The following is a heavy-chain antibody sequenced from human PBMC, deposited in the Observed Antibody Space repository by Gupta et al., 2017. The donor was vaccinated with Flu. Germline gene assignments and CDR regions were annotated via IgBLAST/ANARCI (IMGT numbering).Heavy chain of an antibody. V-gene: IGHV4-4*02. Sequence: QVQLQESGPGLVKPSGTLSLTCAVSGGSVSSRNWWSWVRPPPGKGLEWIGEIYHSGSTNYNPSLKSRVTISVDKSKNQFSLKLSSVTAADTAVYYCARGLRGSSSSSSGWSKTQQRSKYFDYWGQGTLVTVSS. CDR1: GGSVSSRNW. J-gene: IGHJ4*02. CDR3: ARGLRGSSSSSSGWSKTQQRSKYFDY. D-gene: IGHD6-19*01. CDR2: IYHSGST.